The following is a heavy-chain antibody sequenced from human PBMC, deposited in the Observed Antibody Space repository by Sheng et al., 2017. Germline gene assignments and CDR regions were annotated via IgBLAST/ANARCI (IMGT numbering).Heavy chain of an antibody. CDR3: ARFLQGVVSWFDP. Sequence: QVQLQESGPGLVKPSETLSLTCTVSGGSVSSGSYYWSWIRQPPGKGLEWIGYIYYSGSTNYNPSLKSRVTISVDTSKNQFSLKLSSVTAADTAVYYCARFLQGVVSWFDPWGQGTLVTVSS. J-gene: IGHJ5*02. D-gene: IGHD3-3*01. CDR1: GGSVSSGSYY. V-gene: IGHV4-61*01. CDR2: IYYSGST.